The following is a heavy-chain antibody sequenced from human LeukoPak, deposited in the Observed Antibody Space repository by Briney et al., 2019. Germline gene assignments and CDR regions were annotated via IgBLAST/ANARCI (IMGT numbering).Heavy chain of an antibody. CDR3: ARQAGPFRTYYYYGMDV. CDR1: GASISSGGYY. J-gene: IGHJ6*02. Sequence: KPSETLSLTCTVSGASISSGGYYWSWIRQHPGKGLEWIGYIYYSGSTNYNPSLKSRVTISVDTSKNQFSLKLSSVTAADTAVYYCARQAGPFRTYYYYGMDVWGQGTTVTVSS. V-gene: IGHV4-61*08. D-gene: IGHD1-14*01. CDR2: IYYSGST.